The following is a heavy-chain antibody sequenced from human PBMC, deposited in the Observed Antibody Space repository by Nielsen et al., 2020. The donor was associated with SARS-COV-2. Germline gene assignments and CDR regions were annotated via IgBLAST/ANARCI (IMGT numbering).Heavy chain of an antibody. V-gene: IGHV2-26*01. Sequence: SGSTLVKPTATLTLTCTVSGFSLSNARMGVGWIRQPPGRALESLAHIFSNDEKSYSTSLKSRLTISKDTSKSQVVLTMTNMDPVDTATYYCARIQLELRLFYFYYSMDVWGKGTTVTVSS. CDR3: ARIQLELRLFYFYYSMDV. CDR1: GFSLSNARMG. J-gene: IGHJ6*03. CDR2: IFSNDEK. D-gene: IGHD1-7*01.